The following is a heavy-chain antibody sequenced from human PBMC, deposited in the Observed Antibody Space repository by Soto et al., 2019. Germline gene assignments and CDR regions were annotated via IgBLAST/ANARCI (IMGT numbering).Heavy chain of an antibody. V-gene: IGHV4-39*01. CDR1: GGSISSSSYY. Sequence: SETLSLTCTVSGGSISSSSYYWGWIRQPPGKGLEWIGSIYYSGSTYYNPSLKSRVTISVDTSKNQFSLKLSSVTAADTAVYYCAVGYGSGRGATKRRGFDPWGQGTLVTVSS. CDR2: IYYSGST. D-gene: IGHD3-10*01. CDR3: AVGYGSGRGATKRRGFDP. J-gene: IGHJ5*02.